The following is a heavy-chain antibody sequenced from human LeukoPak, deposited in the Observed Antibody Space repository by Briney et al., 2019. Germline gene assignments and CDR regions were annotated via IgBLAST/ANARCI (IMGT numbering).Heavy chain of an antibody. CDR1: GGSFSGYY. CDR3: ARLPRGLRADGDYVGY. D-gene: IGHD4-17*01. J-gene: IGHJ4*02. CDR2: INHSGST. Sequence: SETLSLTCAVYGGSFSGYYWSWLRQPPGKGLEWIGEINHSGSTNYNPSLTSRGTISVDTSKNQCSLRLNSVTAADTAVYFCARLPRGLRADGDYVGYWGQGTLVTVSS. V-gene: IGHV4-34*01.